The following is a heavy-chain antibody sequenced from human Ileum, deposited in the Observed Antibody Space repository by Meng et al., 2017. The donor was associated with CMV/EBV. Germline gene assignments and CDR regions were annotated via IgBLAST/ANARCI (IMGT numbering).Heavy chain of an antibody. Sequence: CATSGFTFSSYWMTWVRQAPGEGLEWVANIKQDESEKYYVDSVRGRFTVSRDNAKNALYLQMNSLGAEDTAVYYCARDASAGTTRFDFWGQGTLVTVSS. J-gene: IGHJ4*02. CDR2: IKQDESEK. CDR3: ARDASAGTTRFDF. D-gene: IGHD1-7*01. V-gene: IGHV3-7*01. CDR1: GFTFSSYW.